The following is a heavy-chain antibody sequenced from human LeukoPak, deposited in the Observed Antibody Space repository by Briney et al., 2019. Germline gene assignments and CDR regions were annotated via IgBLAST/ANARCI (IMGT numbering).Heavy chain of an antibody. V-gene: IGHV3-20*04. J-gene: IGHJ4*02. Sequence: RPAGSLRLSCAASGYTFDDYGMSCCRQEPGKGLQWVSGSNWNGGSTGYEESVKSRFTISIDTAKNYLYLQLNSLSAEDTAVYYCARGHGVGTTFDFWGQGTLVTVSS. CDR2: SNWNGGST. D-gene: IGHD1/OR15-1a*01. CDR1: GYTFDDYG. CDR3: ARGHGVGTTFDF.